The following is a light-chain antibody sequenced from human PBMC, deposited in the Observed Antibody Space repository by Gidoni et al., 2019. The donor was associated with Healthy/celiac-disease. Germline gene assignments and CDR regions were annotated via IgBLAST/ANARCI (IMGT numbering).Light chain of an antibody. Sequence: DIVMTQSPATLSVSPGERATLSCRASQSVSSNLAWYHQKPGQAPRLLIYGASTRATGIPARFSGSGSGTEFTLTISSLQSEDFAVYYCQQYKNWPPYTFGQGTKLEIK. V-gene: IGKV3-15*01. CDR3: QQYKNWPPYT. CDR2: GAS. J-gene: IGKJ2*01. CDR1: QSVSSN.